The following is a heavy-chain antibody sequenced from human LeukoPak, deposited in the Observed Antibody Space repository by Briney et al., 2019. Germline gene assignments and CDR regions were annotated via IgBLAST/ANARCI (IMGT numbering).Heavy chain of an antibody. CDR2: IYYSGST. CDR3: ARCGADSSSWYVEYYFDY. V-gene: IGHV4-59*01. Sequence: PSETLSLTCTVSGGSISSYYWSWIRQPPGKGLEWIGYIYYSGSTNYNPSLKSRVTISVDTSKNQFSLKLSSVTAADTAVYYCARCGADSSSWYVEYYFDYWGQGTLVTVSS. CDR1: GGSISSYY. J-gene: IGHJ4*02. D-gene: IGHD6-13*01.